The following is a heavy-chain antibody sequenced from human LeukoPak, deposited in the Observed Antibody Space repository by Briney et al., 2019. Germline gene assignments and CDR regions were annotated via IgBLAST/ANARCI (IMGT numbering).Heavy chain of an antibody. CDR2: INHNGSI. D-gene: IGHD6-19*01. CDR1: GGSFSGYY. V-gene: IGHV4-34*01. Sequence: SETLSLTCAVYGGSFSGYYWNWIRQSPGKGLEWIGEINHNGSINYNPSLKSRVTMSVDTSKNQFSLKLNSVTAADTAVYYCARHPRYSTGWAIDYWGQGILVTVSS. J-gene: IGHJ4*02. CDR3: ARHPRYSTGWAIDY.